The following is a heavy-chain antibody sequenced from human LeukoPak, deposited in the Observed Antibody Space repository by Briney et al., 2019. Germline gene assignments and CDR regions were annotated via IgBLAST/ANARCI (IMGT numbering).Heavy chain of an antibody. J-gene: IGHJ4*02. CDR1: GYYFSTYS. Sequence: AASVSVSCETSGYYFSTYSINWVRQAPGQGLEWVGWINCDNGNTNYAQKFQGRVTMTTDTPTKTAYMELRSLTSDDTAVYYCAREWRGGDYWGQGSLVTVSS. CDR3: AREWRGGDY. CDR2: INCDNGNT. D-gene: IGHD3-16*01. V-gene: IGHV1-18*01.